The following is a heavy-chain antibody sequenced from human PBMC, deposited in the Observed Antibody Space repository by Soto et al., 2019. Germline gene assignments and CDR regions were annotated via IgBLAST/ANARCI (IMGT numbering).Heavy chain of an antibody. V-gene: IGHV3-43*01. D-gene: IGHD2-15*01. J-gene: IGHJ6*02. CDR3: AKASVAANDYYYGMDV. Sequence: SLRLSCAASGFTFDDYTMHWVRQAPGKGLEWVSLISWDGGSTYYADSVKGRFTISRDNSKNSLYLHMNSLRTEDTALYYCAKASVAANDYYYGMDVWGQGTTVTVSS. CDR1: GFTFDDYT. CDR2: ISWDGGST.